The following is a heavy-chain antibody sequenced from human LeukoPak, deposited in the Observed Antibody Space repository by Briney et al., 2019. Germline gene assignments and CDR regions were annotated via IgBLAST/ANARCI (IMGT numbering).Heavy chain of an antibody. CDR1: GGSISSYY. CDR3: ARGPGGNFPLWAPYNWFDP. CDR2: IYTSGST. V-gene: IGHV4-4*09. D-gene: IGHD4-23*01. J-gene: IGHJ5*02. Sequence: SETLSLTCTVSGGSISSYYWSWIRQPPGKALEGIGYIYTSGSTNYNPSLKSRVTISVDTSKTQFSLKLSSVPAADTAVYYCARGPGGNFPLWAPYNWFDPWGQGTLVTVSS.